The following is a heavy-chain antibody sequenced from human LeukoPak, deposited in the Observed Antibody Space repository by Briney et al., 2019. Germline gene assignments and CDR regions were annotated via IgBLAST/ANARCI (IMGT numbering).Heavy chain of an antibody. CDR2: IYYSGST. Sequence: SETLSLTCTVSGGSISSGGYYWSWIRQHPGKGLEWIGYIYYSGSTYYNPSLKSRVTISVDTSKNQFSLKLSSVTAADTAVYYCARGEGYCSGGSCYARHFQHWGQGTLVTVSS. D-gene: IGHD2-15*01. CDR1: GGSISSGGYY. V-gene: IGHV4-31*03. CDR3: ARGEGYCSGGSCYARHFQH. J-gene: IGHJ1*01.